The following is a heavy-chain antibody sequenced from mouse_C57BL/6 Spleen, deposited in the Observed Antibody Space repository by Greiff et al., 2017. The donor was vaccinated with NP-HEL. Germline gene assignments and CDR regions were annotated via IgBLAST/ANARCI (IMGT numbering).Heavy chain of an antibody. J-gene: IGHJ4*01. CDR1: GFSLTSYG. Sequence: QVQLKESGPGLVAPSQSLSITCTVSGFSLTSYGVHWVRQPPGKGLEWLVVIWSDGSTTYNSALKSRLSISKDNSKSQVFLKMNSLQTDDTAMYYCARHGNYLLLAMDYWGQGTSVTVSS. D-gene: IGHD2-1*01. CDR2: IWSDGST. V-gene: IGHV2-6-1*01. CDR3: ARHGNYLLLAMDY.